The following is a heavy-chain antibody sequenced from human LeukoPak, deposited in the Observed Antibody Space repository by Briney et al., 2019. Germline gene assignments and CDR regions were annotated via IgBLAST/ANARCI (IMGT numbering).Heavy chain of an antibody. V-gene: IGHV3-48*03. CDR2: ISSSGSTI. D-gene: IGHD5-12*01. J-gene: IGHJ4*02. Sequence: QPGGSLRLSCAASGFTFSSYEMNWVRQAPGKGLEWVSYISSSGSTIYYADSVKGRFTISRDNAKNSLYLQMNSLRAEDTAVYYCARGQTRGYSGYDTDYWGQGTLVTVSS. CDR1: GFTFSSYE. CDR3: ARGQTRGYSGYDTDY.